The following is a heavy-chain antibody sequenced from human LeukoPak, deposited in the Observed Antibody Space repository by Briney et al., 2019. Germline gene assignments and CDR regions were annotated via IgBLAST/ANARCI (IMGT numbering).Heavy chain of an antibody. CDR3: ARGRDDDVWGSYPTCFDF. D-gene: IGHD3-16*01. V-gene: IGHV4-61*02. CDR2: IYNSGCT. J-gene: IGHJ4*02. Sequence: PSETLSLTCTVSGGSISSGTYYWTCIRQPAGKGLEWLGRIYNSGCTSYNPSLKSRVTLSMDTSRNQFSLKLSSVTAADTAVYYCARGRDDDVWGSYPTCFDFWGQGTLVTVSS. CDR1: GGSISSGTYY.